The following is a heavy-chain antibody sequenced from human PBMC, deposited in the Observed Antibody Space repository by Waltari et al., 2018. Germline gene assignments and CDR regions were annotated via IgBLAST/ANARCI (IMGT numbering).Heavy chain of an antibody. Sequence: QVQLQESGPGLVKPSQTLSLTCTVSGGSISSGSYYWSWIRPPAGQGLEWIGRIYTSGSTNYNPSLKSRVTISVDTSKNQFSLKLSSVTAADTAVYYCAREREYNWNFGTGYYFDYWGQGTLVTVSS. CDR1: GGSISSGSYY. V-gene: IGHV4-61*02. CDR2: IYTSGST. J-gene: IGHJ4*02. CDR3: AREREYNWNFGTGYYFDY. D-gene: IGHD1-7*01.